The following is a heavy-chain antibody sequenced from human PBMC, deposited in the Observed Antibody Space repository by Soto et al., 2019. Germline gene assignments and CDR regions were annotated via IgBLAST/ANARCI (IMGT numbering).Heavy chain of an antibody. J-gene: IGHJ5*02. CDR2: LNHSGST. D-gene: IGHD3-22*01. CDR3: ARGSEYYDSSGSSA. Sequence: SDTLSLTCTVSGGSISSSSYYWSCIRQPPGKGLEWIGELNHSGSTNYNPSLKSRVTISVDTSKNQFSLKLSSVTAADTAVYYCARGSEYYDSSGSSAWGQGTPVTVS. CDR1: GGSISSSSYY. V-gene: IGHV4-39*07.